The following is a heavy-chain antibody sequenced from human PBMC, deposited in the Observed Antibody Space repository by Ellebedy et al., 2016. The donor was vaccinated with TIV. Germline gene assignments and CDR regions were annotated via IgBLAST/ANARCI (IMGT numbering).Heavy chain of an antibody. V-gene: IGHV3-74*01. CDR3: VRDWRDYNKDVAFDI. CDR2: ISGDGSSA. J-gene: IGHJ3*02. D-gene: IGHD4-11*01. Sequence: GESLKISCAASGFTLNYYWMHWVRQAPGKGPVWVSRISGDGSSAAYADSVRGRFTISRDNAKNTVSLQMNSLGAEDTAIYYCVRDWRDYNKDVAFDIWGQGTMVTVSS. CDR1: GFTLNYYW.